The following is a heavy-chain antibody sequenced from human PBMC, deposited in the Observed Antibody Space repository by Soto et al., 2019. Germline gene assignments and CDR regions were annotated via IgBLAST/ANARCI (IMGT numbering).Heavy chain of an antibody. CDR2: ISYSGDA. D-gene: IGHD5-18*01. CDR3: ARDIRGYSRALDF. J-gene: IGHJ4*02. Sequence: SETLSLTCPVSGDSVSGASYYWSWIRQPPGKGLEWIGYISYSGDANYNPSLKSRVSMSVDTSKNQFSLRLSSVAGADTAVYYCARDIRGYSRALDFWGQGSLVTVS. CDR1: GDSVSGASYY. V-gene: IGHV4-61*01.